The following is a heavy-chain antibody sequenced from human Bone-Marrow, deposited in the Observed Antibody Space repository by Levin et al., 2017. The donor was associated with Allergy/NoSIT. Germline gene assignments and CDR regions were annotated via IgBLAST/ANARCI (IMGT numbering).Heavy chain of an antibody. V-gene: IGHV3-23*01. CDR1: GFTFSSYA. CDR3: AKDFPPAIYSYAEKSAGDYFDY. CDR2: ISGSGGST. Sequence: PGGSLRLSCAASGFTFSSYAMSWVRQAPGKGLEWVSAISGSGGSTYYADSVKGRFTISRDNSKNTLYLQMNSLRAEDTAVYYCAKDFPPAIYSYAEKSAGDYFDYWGQGTLVTVSS. D-gene: IGHD5-18*01. J-gene: IGHJ4*02.